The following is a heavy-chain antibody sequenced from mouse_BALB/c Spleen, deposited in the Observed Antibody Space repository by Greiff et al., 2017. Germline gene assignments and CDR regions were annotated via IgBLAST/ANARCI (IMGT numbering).Heavy chain of an antibody. CDR2: INPSNGRT. Sequence: QVQLQQSGAELVKPGASVKLSCKASGYTFTSYWMHWVKQRPGQGLEWIGEINPSNGRTNYNEKFKSKATLTVDKSSSTAYMQLSSLTSEDSAVYYCARGGYGWYFDVWGAGTTVTVSS. CDR1: GYTFTSYW. V-gene: IGHV1S81*02. D-gene: IGHD2-14*01. CDR3: ARGGYGWYFDV. J-gene: IGHJ1*01.